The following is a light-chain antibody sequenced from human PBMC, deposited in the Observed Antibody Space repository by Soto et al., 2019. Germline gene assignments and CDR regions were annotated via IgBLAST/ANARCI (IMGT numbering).Light chain of an antibody. J-gene: IGKJ2*01. CDR2: GAS. CDR1: QSVTSGY. Sequence: EIVLTQSPGTLSLSPGERATLSCRASQSVTSGYLGWYQQKPGQAPRLLIYGASSRATGISDRFSGSGSGTDFTLTISRLAPEDSAVYYCQQCATSPPMYTFGQGTKVEIK. CDR3: QQCATSPPMYT. V-gene: IGKV3-20*01.